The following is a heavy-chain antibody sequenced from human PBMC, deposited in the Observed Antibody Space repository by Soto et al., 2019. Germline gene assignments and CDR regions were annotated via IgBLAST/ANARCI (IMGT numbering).Heavy chain of an antibody. Sequence: SETLSLTCVVSDYPISSDYYWARIRQPPGKGLEWIGSIYHGGSAYYNPSLNSRVTILVDTSNKQVSLRVTSVTAADTAVYYCARYRYYFDASGNYRTHAFDIWGPGXLVTV. V-gene: IGHV4-38-2*01. CDR2: IYHGGSA. CDR1: DYPISSDYY. J-gene: IGHJ3*02. D-gene: IGHD3-22*01. CDR3: ARYRYYFDASGNYRTHAFDI.